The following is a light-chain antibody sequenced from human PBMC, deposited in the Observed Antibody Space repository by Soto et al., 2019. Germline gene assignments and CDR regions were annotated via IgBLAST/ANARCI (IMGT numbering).Light chain of an antibody. J-gene: IGKJ1*01. CDR2: EAS. CDR1: QNIGNY. V-gene: IGKV3-11*01. CDR3: QQRSSWPPTWA. Sequence: PGERVTLSCRASQNIGNYLAWYQQKPGQTPRLLIYEASNRATGIPARFSGSGSGTDFTLTISSLEPEDFTIYYCQQRSSWPPTWAFGQGTKVEIK.